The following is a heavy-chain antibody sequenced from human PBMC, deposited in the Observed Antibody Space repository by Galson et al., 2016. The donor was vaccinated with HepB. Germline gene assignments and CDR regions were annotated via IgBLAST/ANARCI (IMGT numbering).Heavy chain of an antibody. D-gene: IGHD6-19*01. CDR3: AKSAIGVAAHFDY. Sequence: SLRLSCAASGFTFNSYGMHWVRQAPGKGLDWVALISYDGSNTFYADSVKGRFTVSRDNSKSTLDLHMNSLRAEDTAVYYCAKSAIGVAAHFDYWGQGTLVTVSS. V-gene: IGHV3-30*18. J-gene: IGHJ4*02. CDR1: GFTFNSYG. CDR2: ISYDGSNT.